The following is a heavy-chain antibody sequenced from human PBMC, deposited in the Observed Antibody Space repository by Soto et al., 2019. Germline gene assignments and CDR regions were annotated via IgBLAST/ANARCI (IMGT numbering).Heavy chain of an antibody. Sequence: GSLRLSFAASGFTFSSYAMHWVHQAPGKGLEWVAVISYDGSNKYYADSVKGRFTISRDNSKNTLYLQMNSLRAEDTAVYYCARDRRWLQFTAFDYWGQGTLVTVSS. CDR3: ARDRRWLQFTAFDY. V-gene: IGHV3-30-3*01. CDR2: ISYDGSNK. D-gene: IGHD5-12*01. CDR1: GFTFSSYA. J-gene: IGHJ4*02.